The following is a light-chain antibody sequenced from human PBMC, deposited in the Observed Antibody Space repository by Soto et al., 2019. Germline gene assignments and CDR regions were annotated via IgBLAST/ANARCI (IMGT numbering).Light chain of an antibody. CDR3: QQHSNWPFT. CDR2: DAS. CDR1: QSVSSN. V-gene: IGKV3-11*01. J-gene: IGKJ4*01. Sequence: EIVLIQSPATLSLSPGERATLSCRASQSVSSNLAWYQQNPGQAPRLLIFDASNRATGIPARFSGSGSGTDFIVTNSSLEPEDFAVYYCQQHSNWPFTFGGGTKVEIK.